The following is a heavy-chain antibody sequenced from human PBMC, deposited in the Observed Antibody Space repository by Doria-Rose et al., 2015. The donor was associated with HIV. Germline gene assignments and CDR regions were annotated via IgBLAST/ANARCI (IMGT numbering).Heavy chain of an antibody. CDR1: GVSLSSPGMG. Sequence: ESGPVLVKPTETLTLTCTVSGVSLSSPGMGVSWIRQPPGKALEWLANIFSDDERSYKPSLKSRLTISRGTSKSQVVLIMTDMDPVDTATYYCARIKSSRWYHKYYFDFWGQGTLVIVSA. CDR2: IFSDDER. V-gene: IGHV2-26*01. J-gene: IGHJ4*02. D-gene: IGHD6-13*01. CDR3: ARIKSSRWYHKYYFDF.